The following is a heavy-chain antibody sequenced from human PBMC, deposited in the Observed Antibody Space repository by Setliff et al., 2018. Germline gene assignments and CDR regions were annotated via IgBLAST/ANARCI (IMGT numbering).Heavy chain of an antibody. CDR3: ARGQTLRHFDWPTAFDY. CDR1: GYTFNNYG. D-gene: IGHD3-9*01. CDR2: ISAYSGET. Sequence: GASVKVSCKASGYTFNNYGIIWVRQAPGQGPEWMGWISAYSGETNYAQIFQGRVTMTTDTPTSTANMELRSLTSDDTAVYYCARGQTLRHFDWPTAFDYWGLGTLVTVSS. J-gene: IGHJ4*02. V-gene: IGHV1-18*01.